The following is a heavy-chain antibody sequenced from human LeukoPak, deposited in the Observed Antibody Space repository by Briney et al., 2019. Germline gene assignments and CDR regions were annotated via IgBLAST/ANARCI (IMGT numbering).Heavy chain of an antibody. CDR3: AKDIRAAYYNILAGYDY. J-gene: IGHJ4*02. V-gene: IGHV3-9*01. CDR1: GITLDDYA. Sequence: PGGSLRLSCAASGITLDDYAMHSVRQGPGKGLEWVSGISWNGGSIGYADSVKGRFTIYIYAAKNSLYLQMNSLRAEDTALYYCAKDIRAAYYNILAGYDYWGQGTLVTVSS. D-gene: IGHD3-9*01. CDR2: ISWNGGSI.